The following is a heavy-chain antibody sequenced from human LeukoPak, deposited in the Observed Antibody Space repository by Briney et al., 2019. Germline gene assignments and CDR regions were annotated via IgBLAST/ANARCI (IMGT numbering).Heavy chain of an antibody. CDR3: ARESRYDFWSGYSYYYYGMDV. J-gene: IGHJ6*02. Sequence: ASVKVSCKASGYTFTGYYMHWVRQAPGQGLEWMGWINPNSGDTNYAQKLQGRVTMTTDTSTSTVYMELRSLRSDDTAVYYCARESRYDFWSGYSYYYYGMDVWGQGTTVTVSS. CDR2: INPNSGDT. D-gene: IGHD3-3*01. CDR1: GYTFTGYY. V-gene: IGHV1-2*02.